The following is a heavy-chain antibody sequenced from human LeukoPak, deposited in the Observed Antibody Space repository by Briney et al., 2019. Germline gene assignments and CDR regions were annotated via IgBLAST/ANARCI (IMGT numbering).Heavy chain of an antibody. CDR2: IYYSGST. CDR3: ARHRFGEFDY. V-gene: IGHV4-59*08. CDR1: GGSISSYY. Sequence: SETLSLTRTVSGGSISSYYWSWIRQPPGKGLEWIGYIYYSGSTNYNPSLKSRVTISVDTSKNQFSLKLSSVTAADTAVYYCARHRFGEFDYWGQGTLVTVSS. D-gene: IGHD3-10*01. J-gene: IGHJ4*02.